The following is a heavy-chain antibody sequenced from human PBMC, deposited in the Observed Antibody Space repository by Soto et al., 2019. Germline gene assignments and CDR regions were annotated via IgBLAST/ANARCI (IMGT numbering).Heavy chain of an antibody. V-gene: IGHV4-31*03. J-gene: IGHJ6*02. CDR3: ARGPYIVVVPAAQADYYYYGMDV. D-gene: IGHD2-2*01. Sequence: QVQLQESGPGLVKPSQTLSLTCTVSGGSISSGGYYWSWIRQHPGKGLEWIGYIYYSGSTYYNPSLMSRVTISVDTSKNQFSLKLSSVTAADTAVYYCARGPYIVVVPAAQADYYYYGMDVWGQGTTVTVSS. CDR1: GGSISSGGYY. CDR2: IYYSGST.